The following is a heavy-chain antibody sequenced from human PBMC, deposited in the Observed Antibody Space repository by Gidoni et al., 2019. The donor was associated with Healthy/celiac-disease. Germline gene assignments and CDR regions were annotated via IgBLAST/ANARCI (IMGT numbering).Heavy chain of an antibody. Sequence: EVQLVESGGGLVQPGRSLRLSCTASGFTFGAYAMSWFRQAPGKGLEWVGFIRSKAYGGTTEYAASVKGRFTISRDDSKSIAYLQMNSLKTEDTAVYYCTRVAYCSGGSCYQPIDYWGQGTLVTVSS. CDR1: GFTFGAYA. CDR3: TRVAYCSGGSCYQPIDY. D-gene: IGHD2-15*01. J-gene: IGHJ4*02. CDR2: IRSKAYGGTT. V-gene: IGHV3-49*03.